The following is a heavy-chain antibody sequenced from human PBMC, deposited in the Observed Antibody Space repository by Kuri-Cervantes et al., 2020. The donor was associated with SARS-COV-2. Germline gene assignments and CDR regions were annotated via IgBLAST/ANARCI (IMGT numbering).Heavy chain of an antibody. D-gene: IGHD5-18*01. V-gene: IGHV4-38-2*01. J-gene: IGHJ3*02. CDR2: IYYSGST. Sequence: SQTLSLTCAVSGYSISSGYYWGWIRQPPGKGLEWIGSIYYSGSTYYNPSLKSRVTISVDTSKNQFSLKLSSVTAADTAVYYCARVVTGAFDIWGQGTMVTVSS. CDR1: GYSISSGYY. CDR3: ARVVTGAFDI.